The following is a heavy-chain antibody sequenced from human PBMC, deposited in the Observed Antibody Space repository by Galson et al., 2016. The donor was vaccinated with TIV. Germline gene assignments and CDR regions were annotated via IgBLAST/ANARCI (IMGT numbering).Heavy chain of an antibody. CDR2: ISASGGNT. CDR3: AKSFQYFYDNSGYFPYGFHI. J-gene: IGHJ3*02. CDR1: GFTFSSWP. Sequence: SLRLSCAASGFTFSSWPMSWVRRAPGKGLGWVSAISASGGNTFYADSVKGRFTISRDNSKKTLYLQMDSLRAEDTAVYYCAKSFQYFYDNSGYFPYGFHIWGRGTMVTVSS. V-gene: IGHV3-23*01. D-gene: IGHD3-22*01.